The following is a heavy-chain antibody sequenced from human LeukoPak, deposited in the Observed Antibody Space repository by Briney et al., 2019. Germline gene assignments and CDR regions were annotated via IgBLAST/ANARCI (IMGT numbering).Heavy chain of an antibody. CDR3: ARQDYDSSGYYWGYYYYYMDV. CDR2: INQSGST. V-gene: IGHV4-34*01. CDR1: GGSFSGYY. J-gene: IGHJ6*03. D-gene: IGHD3-22*01. Sequence: SETLSLTCAVYGGSFSGYYWNWIRQPPGKGLEWIGEINQSGSTNYNPSLKSRVTISIDTSKNQFSLKVSSVTAADTAVYYCARQDYDSSGYYWGYYYYYMDVWGKGTTVTISS.